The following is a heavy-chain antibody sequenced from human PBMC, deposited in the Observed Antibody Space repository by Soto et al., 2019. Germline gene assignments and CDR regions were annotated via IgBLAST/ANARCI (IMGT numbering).Heavy chain of an antibody. D-gene: IGHD1-26*01. J-gene: IGHJ4*02. V-gene: IGHV3-73*01. CDR2: IRSNANSYAT. Sequence: PGGSLRLSCAASGFTFRGSAMHWVRQASGKGLEWVGRIRSNANSYATAYAASVKGRFTISRDDSQNTAYRQMNSLKTEDTGVYYCTRASGSYALVDYWGQGTLVTVSS. CDR3: TRASGSYALVDY. CDR1: GFTFRGSA.